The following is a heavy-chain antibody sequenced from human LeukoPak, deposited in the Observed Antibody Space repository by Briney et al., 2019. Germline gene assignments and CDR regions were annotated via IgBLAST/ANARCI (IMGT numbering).Heavy chain of an antibody. CDR2: INPISGGT. J-gene: IGHJ4*02. CDR3: ARYCSSTSCYSDY. Sequence: GASVKVSCTASGYTFTGYYMHWVRQAPGQGLEYMGRINPISGGTVYAQKFQGRVTMTRDTSITTAYMELTRLTSDDTAVYYCARYCSSTSCYSDYWGQGTLVTVSS. V-gene: IGHV1-2*06. CDR1: GYTFTGYY. D-gene: IGHD2-2*01.